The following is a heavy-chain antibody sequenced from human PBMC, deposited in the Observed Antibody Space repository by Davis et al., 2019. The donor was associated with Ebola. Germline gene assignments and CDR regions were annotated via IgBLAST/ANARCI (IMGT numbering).Heavy chain of an antibody. D-gene: IGHD5-18*01. CDR1: GLPFTNYW. J-gene: IGHJ5*02. CDR3: ASGLRGYSYGNWFDT. CDR2: IKPDGSEK. Sequence: PGGSLRLSCAASGLPFTNYWMSWVRQASGKGLEWVANIKPDGSEKNYVDSVKGRFTISRDNAKSSLYLQMNSLRAEDTAVYYCASGLRGYSYGNWFDTWGQGTLVTVSS. V-gene: IGHV3-7*01.